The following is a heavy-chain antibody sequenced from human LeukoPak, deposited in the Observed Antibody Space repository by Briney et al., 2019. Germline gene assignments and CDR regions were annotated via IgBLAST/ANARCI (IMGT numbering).Heavy chain of an antibody. V-gene: IGHV4-39*07. CDR2: IYYSGST. J-gene: IGHJ4*02. CDR1: GGSISSSSYY. Sequence: SETLPLTCTVSGGSISSSSYYWGWIRQPPGKGLEWIGSIYYSGSTYYNPSLKSRVTISVDTSKNQFSLKLSSVTAADTAVYYCARGPFVLRYFDWLSPFDYWGQGTLVTVSS. CDR3: ARGPFVLRYFDWLSPFDY. D-gene: IGHD3-9*01.